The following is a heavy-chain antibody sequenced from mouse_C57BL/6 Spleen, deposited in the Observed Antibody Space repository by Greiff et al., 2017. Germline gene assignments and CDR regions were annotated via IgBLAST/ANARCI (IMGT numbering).Heavy chain of an antibody. D-gene: IGHD1-1*01. CDR2: ISDGGSYT. V-gene: IGHV5-4*01. Sequence: EVHLVESGGGLVKPGGSLKLSCAASGFTFSSYAMSWVRQTPEKRLERVATISDGGSYTYYPDNVKGRFTISSDNAKNNLYLQMSHLKSEDTAMYYCARITTVVAPYWYFDVWGTGTTVTASS. CDR3: ARITTVVAPYWYFDV. J-gene: IGHJ1*03. CDR1: GFTFSSYA.